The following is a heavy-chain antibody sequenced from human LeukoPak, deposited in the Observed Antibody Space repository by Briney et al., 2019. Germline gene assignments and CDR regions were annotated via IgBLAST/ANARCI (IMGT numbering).Heavy chain of an antibody. J-gene: IGHJ4*02. CDR3: ARGRGIDY. V-gene: IGHV3-7*03. CDR2: IKQDGSEK. D-gene: IGHD3-10*01. Sequence: TGGSLRLSCAASGFTFSGYWMTWVRQAPGKGLEWVANIKQDGSEKYYVDSVKDRFTISRDNAKNSLYLQMSSLRAEDTAVYYCARGRGIDYWGQGTLVTVSS. CDR1: GFTFSGYW.